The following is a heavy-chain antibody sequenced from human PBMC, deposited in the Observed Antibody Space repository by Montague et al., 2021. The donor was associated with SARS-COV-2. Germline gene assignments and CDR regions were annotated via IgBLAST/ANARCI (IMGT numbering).Heavy chain of an antibody. J-gene: IGHJ3*02. CDR2: IYYSGST. CDR3: ARGYRRITIFGVVIYDASDI. V-gene: IGHV4-39*07. CDR1: GGSISSSSYY. D-gene: IGHD3-3*01. Sequence: SETLSLTCTVSGGSISSSSYYWGWIRQPPGKGLEWIGSIYYSGSTYYNPSLKSRVTISVDKSKNQFSLKLSSVTAADTAVYYCARGYRRITIFGVVIYDASDIWGQGTMVTVSS.